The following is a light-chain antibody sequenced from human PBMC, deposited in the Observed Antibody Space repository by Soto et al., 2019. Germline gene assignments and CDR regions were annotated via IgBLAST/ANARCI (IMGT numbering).Light chain of an antibody. CDR1: SSNIGAGYD. V-gene: IGLV1-40*01. J-gene: IGLJ2*01. CDR3: QSYDSSLSGSI. CDR2: GNS. Sequence: QCVLTQPPSVSGAPGQRVTISCTGSSSNIGAGYDVHWYQQLPGTAPKLLIYGNSNRPSGVPDRFSGSKSGTSASLAITGLQAEDVADYYCQSYDSSLSGSIFGGGTKLTVL.